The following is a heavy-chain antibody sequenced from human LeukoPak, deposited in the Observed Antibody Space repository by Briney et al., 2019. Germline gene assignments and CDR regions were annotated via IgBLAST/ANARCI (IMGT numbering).Heavy chain of an antibody. CDR1: GASSSSSSYS. CDR3: ARHIDNGWYAY. J-gene: IGHJ4*02. V-gene: IGHV4-39*01. Sequence: PSETLSLTCTVSGASSSSSSYSWGWIRQPPGKGLEWIGSLSNSGSTYYNASLKSRVTISVDTSKNQFSLKLNSVTAADTAVYYCARHIDNGWYAYWGQGTLVTVSS. D-gene: IGHD6-19*01. CDR2: LSNSGST.